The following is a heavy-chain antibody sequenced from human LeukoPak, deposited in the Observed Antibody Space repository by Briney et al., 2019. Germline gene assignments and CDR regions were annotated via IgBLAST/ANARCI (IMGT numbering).Heavy chain of an antibody. V-gene: IGHV3-30-3*01. Sequence: GGSLRLSCAASGFTFSSYAMHWVRQAPGKGLEWVAVISYDGSNKYYADSVKGRFTISRDNSKNTLYLQMNSLRAEDTAVYYCARGPAPGDYWGQGTLVTVSS. CDR2: ISYDGSNK. J-gene: IGHJ4*02. D-gene: IGHD1-14*01. CDR1: GFTFSSYA. CDR3: ARGPAPGDY.